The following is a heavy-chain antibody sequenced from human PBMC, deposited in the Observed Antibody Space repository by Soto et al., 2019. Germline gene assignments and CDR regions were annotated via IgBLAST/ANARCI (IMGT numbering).Heavy chain of an antibody. Sequence: SVKVSCKASGGTFSSYAISWVRQAPGQGLEWMGGIIPIFGTANYAQKFQGRVTITADESTSTAYMELSSLRSEDTAVYYCARRASRKQLVPGVVDFRYYYYYGMDVRGQGTTVTVSS. D-gene: IGHD6-13*01. V-gene: IGHV1-69*13. CDR1: GGTFSSYA. CDR2: IIPIFGTA. J-gene: IGHJ6*02. CDR3: ARRASRKQLVPGVVDFRYYYYYGMDV.